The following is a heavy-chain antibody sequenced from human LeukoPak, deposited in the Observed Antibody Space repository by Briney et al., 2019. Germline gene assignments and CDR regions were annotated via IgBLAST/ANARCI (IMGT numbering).Heavy chain of an antibody. CDR2: INTNTGNP. J-gene: IGHJ3*02. D-gene: IGHD3-22*01. Sequence: VASVKVSCKASGYTFTSYAMNWVRQAPGQGLEWMGWINTNTGNPTYAQGFTGRFVFSLDTSVSTAYLQISSLKAEDTAVYYCARDTHRFYYDSSGYYQNDAFDIWGQGTMVTVSS. CDR1: GYTFTSYA. V-gene: IGHV7-4-1*02. CDR3: ARDTHRFYYDSSGYYQNDAFDI.